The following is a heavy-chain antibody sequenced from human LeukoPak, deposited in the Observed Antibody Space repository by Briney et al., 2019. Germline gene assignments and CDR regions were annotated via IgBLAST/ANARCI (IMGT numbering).Heavy chain of an antibody. D-gene: IGHD6-13*01. Sequence: SETLSLTCTVSGGSISSYYWSWIRQPPGKGLEWIGYIYYSGSTNYNPSLKSRVTISVDTSKNQFSLKLRSVTAADTAVYYCASTSIAASRRIAFDIWGQGTMVTVSS. CDR1: GGSISSYY. J-gene: IGHJ3*02. CDR3: ASTSIAASRRIAFDI. CDR2: IYYSGST. V-gene: IGHV4-59*01.